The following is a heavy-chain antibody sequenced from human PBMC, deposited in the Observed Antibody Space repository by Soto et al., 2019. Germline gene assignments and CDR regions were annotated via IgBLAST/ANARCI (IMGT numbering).Heavy chain of an antibody. CDR3: ARGTMVRGTLDPGISGPLDY. CDR1: GFTVSSYV. Sequence: EVQLVESGGGLVQPGGSLRLACAASGFTVSSYVMHWVRHVTGKGLEWVSTLGAGGDTYFPDSVKGRFTISRDHAKNSLYLQMNNLGAGDTAVYYCARGTMVRGTLDPGISGPLDYWGQGTLVAVSS. D-gene: IGHD3-10*01. J-gene: IGHJ4*02. CDR2: LGAGGDT. V-gene: IGHV3-13*01.